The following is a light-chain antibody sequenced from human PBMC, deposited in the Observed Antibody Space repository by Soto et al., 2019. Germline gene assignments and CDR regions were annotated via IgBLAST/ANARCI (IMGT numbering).Light chain of an antibody. Sequence: IVSTQPPPTLSLSQGERATLSCRASQSLTSDYLAWYQQKPGQTPRLLIHGASSRATGIPDRFSGSGSGTDFTLTISRLEPEDSAVYYCQQSGRPFGQGTKVDIK. CDR1: QSLTSDY. V-gene: IGKV3-20*01. CDR2: GAS. J-gene: IGKJ1*01. CDR3: QQSGRP.